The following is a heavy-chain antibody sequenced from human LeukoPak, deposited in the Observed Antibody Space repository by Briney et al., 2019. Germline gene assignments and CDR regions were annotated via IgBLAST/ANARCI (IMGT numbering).Heavy chain of an antibody. V-gene: IGHV1-2*04. J-gene: IGHJ6*02. Sequence: ASVKVSCKASGYTFTGYYMHWVRQAPGQGLEWMGWINPNSGGTNYAQKVQGWVTMTRDTSISTAYMELSRLRSDDTAVYYCARGWDQLLPYGMDVWGQGTTVTVSS. CDR3: ARGWDQLLPYGMDV. D-gene: IGHD2-2*01. CDR1: GYTFTGYY. CDR2: INPNSGGT.